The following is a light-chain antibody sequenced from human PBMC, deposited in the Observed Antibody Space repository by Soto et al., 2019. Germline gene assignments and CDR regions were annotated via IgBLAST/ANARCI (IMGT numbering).Light chain of an antibody. CDR3: QQYGSSPYT. J-gene: IGKJ2*01. CDR2: GAS. V-gene: IGKV3-20*01. CDR1: QSVRSSY. Sequence: EIVLTQSPGTLSLSPGERATLSCRASQSVRSSYLAWYQQKPGQAPRLLIYGASIRATGIPDRLSGSGSGTDFTLTISRLEPEDFAVYSCQQYGSSPYTFGQGTKLEIK.